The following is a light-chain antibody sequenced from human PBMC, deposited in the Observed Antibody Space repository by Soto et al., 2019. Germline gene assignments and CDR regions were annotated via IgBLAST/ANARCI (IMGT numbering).Light chain of an antibody. V-gene: IGLV1-40*01. Sequence: QSVLTQPPSVSGAPGQRVTISCTGSSSNIGAGFDVHWYQQLPGTAPKLLIYGNSNRPSGVPDRFSGSKSGTSASLAITGLQAEDESDYYCLSSDSSLSAVVFGGGTKLTVL. CDR3: LSSDSSLSAVV. CDR2: GNS. CDR1: SSNIGAGFD. J-gene: IGLJ2*01.